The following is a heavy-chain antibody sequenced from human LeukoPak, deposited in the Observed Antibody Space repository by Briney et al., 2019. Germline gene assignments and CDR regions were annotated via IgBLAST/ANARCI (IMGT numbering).Heavy chain of an antibody. CDR3: ARPPLLYGDYRDAFDI. J-gene: IGHJ3*02. D-gene: IGHD4-17*01. Sequence: ASVKVSCKASGYTFTSYGISWVRRAPGQGLEWMGWISAYNGNTNYAQKLQGRVTMTRNTSISTAYMELSSLRSEDTAVYYCARPPLLYGDYRDAFDIWGQGTMVTVSS. CDR2: ISAYNGNT. V-gene: IGHV1-18*01. CDR1: GYTFTSYG.